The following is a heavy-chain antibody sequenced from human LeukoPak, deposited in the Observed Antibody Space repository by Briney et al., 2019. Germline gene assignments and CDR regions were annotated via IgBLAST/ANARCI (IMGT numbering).Heavy chain of an antibody. J-gene: IGHJ4*02. V-gene: IGHV4-34*01. CDR2: INHSGGT. Sequence: SETLSLTCAVYGGSFSGYYWSWIRQPPGKGLEWIGEINHSGGTNYNPSLKSRVTISVDTSKNQFSLKLSSVTAADTAVYYCARWRQWLGYFDYWSQGTPVTVSS. D-gene: IGHD6-19*01. CDR3: ARWRQWLGYFDY. CDR1: GGSFSGYY.